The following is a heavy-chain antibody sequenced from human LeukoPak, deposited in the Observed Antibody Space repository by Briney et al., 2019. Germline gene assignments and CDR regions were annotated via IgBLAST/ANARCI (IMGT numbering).Heavy chain of an antibody. Sequence: PGGSLRLSCAASGFTFSSYSMNWVRQAPGKGLEGVSSISSSSSYIYYADSVKGRFTISRDNAKNSLYLQMNSLRAEDTAVYYCASAVTYYDFWSGYYTGYYFDYWGQGTLVTVSS. D-gene: IGHD3-3*01. V-gene: IGHV3-21*01. CDR2: ISSSSSYI. CDR1: GFTFSSYS. CDR3: ASAVTYYDFWSGYYTGYYFDY. J-gene: IGHJ4*02.